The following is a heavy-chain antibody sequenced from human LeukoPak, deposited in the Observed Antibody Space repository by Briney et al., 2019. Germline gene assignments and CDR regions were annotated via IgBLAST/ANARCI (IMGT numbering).Heavy chain of an antibody. J-gene: IGHJ4*02. D-gene: IGHD3-22*01. V-gene: IGHV1-69*13. Sequence: ASVKVSCKASVGTFSSYAISWVRQAPGQGLEWMGGSIPFFGTANYAQKFQGRVTITADESTSTAYMELSSLRSEDTAVYYCANQSNDKDDSSGYYYVPFDYWGQGTLVTVSS. CDR2: SIPFFGTA. CDR3: ANQSNDKDDSSGYYYVPFDY. CDR1: VGTFSSYA.